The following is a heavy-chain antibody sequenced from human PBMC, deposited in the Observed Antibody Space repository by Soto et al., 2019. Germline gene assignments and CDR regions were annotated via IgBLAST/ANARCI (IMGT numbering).Heavy chain of an antibody. J-gene: IGHJ6*02. CDR2: IFWDGDR. CDR3: VHSRCGGDCLQSYSSHYYYGMDI. CDR1: GFSLSTGGMG. V-gene: IGHV2-5*02. D-gene: IGHD2-21*02. Sequence: SGPTLVNPTQTLTLTCTFSGFSLSTGGMGVGWIRQPPGKALEWLALIFWDGDRRYRPSLMSRLTIAKDTSKNQVVLTMTNMDPVDTATYYCVHSRCGGDCLQSYSSHYYYGMDIWGQGTTVTVSS.